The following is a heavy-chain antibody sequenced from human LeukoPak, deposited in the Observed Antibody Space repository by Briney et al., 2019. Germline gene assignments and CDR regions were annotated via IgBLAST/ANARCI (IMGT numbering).Heavy chain of an antibody. D-gene: IGHD3-22*01. J-gene: IGHJ4*02. Sequence: PGGSLRLSCAASGFTFSSYGMHWVRQAPGKGLEWVAVISYDGSNKYYADSVKGRFAISRDNSKNTLYLQMNSLRAEDTAVYYCAKSPDSSGYYGDYWGQGTLVTVSS. CDR1: GFTFSSYG. V-gene: IGHV3-30*18. CDR2: ISYDGSNK. CDR3: AKSPDSSGYYGDY.